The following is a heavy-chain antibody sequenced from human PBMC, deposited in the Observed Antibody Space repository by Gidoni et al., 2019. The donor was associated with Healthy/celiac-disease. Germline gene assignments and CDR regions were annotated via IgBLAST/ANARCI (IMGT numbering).Heavy chain of an antibody. Sequence: QVQLVESGGGVVQPGRSLRLSCAASGFTFSSYGMHWVRQAPGKGLEWVAVIWYDGSNKYYADSVKGRFTISRDNSKNTLYLQMNSLRAEDTAVYYCASSLGADKHSHFDYWGQGTLVTVSS. CDR1: GFTFSSYG. D-gene: IGHD2-15*01. J-gene: IGHJ4*02. CDR3: ASSLGADKHSHFDY. V-gene: IGHV3-33*01. CDR2: IWYDGSNK.